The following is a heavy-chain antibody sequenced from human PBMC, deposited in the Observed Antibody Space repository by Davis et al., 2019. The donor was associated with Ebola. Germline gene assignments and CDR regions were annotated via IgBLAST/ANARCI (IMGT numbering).Heavy chain of an antibody. Sequence: PSETLSLTCTVSGGSISSSSYYWGWIRQPPGKGLEWIGSIYYSGSTYYNPSLKSRVTISVDTSKNQFSLKLSSVTAADTAVYYCARGYSSSLRYWGQGTLVTVSS. D-gene: IGHD6-6*01. CDR2: IYYSGST. CDR1: GGSISSSSYY. J-gene: IGHJ4*02. V-gene: IGHV4-39*07. CDR3: ARGYSSSLRY.